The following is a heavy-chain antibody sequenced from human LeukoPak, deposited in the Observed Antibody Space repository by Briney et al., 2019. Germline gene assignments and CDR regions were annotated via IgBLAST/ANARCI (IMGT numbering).Heavy chain of an antibody. J-gene: IGHJ6*02. CDR2: INHSGST. D-gene: IGHD2-15*01. CDR3: ARGPHSRYYYYYGMDV. Sequence: SETLSLTCAVYGGSFSGYYWSWIRQPPGKGLEWIGEINHSGSTNYNPSLKSRVTISVDTSKNQFSLKLSSVTAADTAAYYCARGPHSRYYYYYGMDVWGQGTTVTVSS. V-gene: IGHV4-34*01. CDR1: GGSFSGYY.